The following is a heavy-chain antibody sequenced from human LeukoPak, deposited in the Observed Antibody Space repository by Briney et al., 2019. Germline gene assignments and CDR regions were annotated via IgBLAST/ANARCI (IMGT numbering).Heavy chain of an antibody. D-gene: IGHD5-12*01. Sequence: GGSLRLSCAASGFSFSRSYMNWVRQAPGKGLEWVATIKHDGVGKYYVDSVKGRFTISRDTAKNSLFLQMNSLRAEDTAVYYCARDPSRYDLDYWGQGTLVTVSS. CDR3: ARDPSRYDLDY. CDR2: IKHDGVGK. J-gene: IGHJ4*02. CDR1: GFSFSRSY. V-gene: IGHV3-7*01.